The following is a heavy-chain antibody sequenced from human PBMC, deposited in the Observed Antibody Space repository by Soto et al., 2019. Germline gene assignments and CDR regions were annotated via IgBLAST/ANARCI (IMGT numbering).Heavy chain of an antibody. Sequence: GGSLRLSCAASGFTFSSYAMHWVRQAPGKGLEWVAVISYDGSNKYYADSVKGRFTISRDNSKNTLYLQMNSLRAEDTAVYYCARDSPIAVAVLDYWGQGTLVTVSS. CDR1: GFTFSSYA. V-gene: IGHV3-30-3*01. CDR3: ARDSPIAVAVLDY. D-gene: IGHD6-19*01. CDR2: ISYDGSNK. J-gene: IGHJ4*02.